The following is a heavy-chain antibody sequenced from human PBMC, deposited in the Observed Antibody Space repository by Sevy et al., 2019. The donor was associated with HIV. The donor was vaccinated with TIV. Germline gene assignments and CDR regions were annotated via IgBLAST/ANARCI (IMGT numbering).Heavy chain of an antibody. CDR2: IYYNDHI. J-gene: IGHJ4*02. V-gene: IGHV4-59*08. CDR1: GGSITSLY. Sequence: SETLSLTCTVSGGSITSLYWNWIRQPPGKGLEWIANIYYNDHINYNPSRKSRVTLSLDTSKNQFSLRLSSVTAADTAMYYCAGENAWGRGYSWGQGTLVTVSS. D-gene: IGHD1-26*01. CDR3: AGENAWGRGYS.